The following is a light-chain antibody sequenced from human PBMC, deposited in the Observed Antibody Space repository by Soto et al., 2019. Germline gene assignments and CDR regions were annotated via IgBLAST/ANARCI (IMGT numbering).Light chain of an antibody. J-gene: IGKJ4*01. CDR2: LGS. CDR1: QSLLQSNGYNS. CDR3: MQALQLPLT. Sequence: DIVMTQSPLSLPVTPGEPASISCRSSQSLLQSNGYNSLDWYLQKPGQSPQLLIYLGSNRASGVPDRFSGSGSGTDFTLKISRVEAEDVGVYYCMQALQLPLTFGGGTRWISN. V-gene: IGKV2-28*01.